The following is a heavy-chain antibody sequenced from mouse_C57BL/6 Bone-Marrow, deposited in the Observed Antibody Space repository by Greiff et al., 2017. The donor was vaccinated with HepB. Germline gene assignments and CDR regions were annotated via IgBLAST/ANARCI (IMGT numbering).Heavy chain of an antibody. CDR3: AREGDYYGYDGYFDY. CDR1: GYAFSSYW. CDR2: IYPGDGDT. J-gene: IGHJ2*01. V-gene: IGHV1-80*01. Sequence: QVQLQQSGAELVKPGASVKISCKASGYAFSSYWMNWVKQRPGKGLEWIGQIYPGDGDTNYNGKFKGKATLTADKSSSTAYMQLSSLTSEDSAVYFCAREGDYYGYDGYFDYWGQGTTLTVSS. D-gene: IGHD2-2*01.